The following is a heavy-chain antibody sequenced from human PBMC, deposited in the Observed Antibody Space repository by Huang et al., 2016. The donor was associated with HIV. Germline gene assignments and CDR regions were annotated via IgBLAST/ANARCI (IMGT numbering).Heavy chain of an antibody. CDR1: GYIFTKYG. J-gene: IGHJ5*01. V-gene: IGHV1-18*01. CDR2: IRADNGNT. Sequence: QVELVQSGAEVKRPGASVRVSCKAAGYIFTKYGINWVRQAPGQGLEWMGWIRADNGNTNYAEKFQGRVTLTRDTSATTAYMELRDVTSADTAVYYCARDHWYPLQNWFDLWGQGTLVTVS. D-gene: IGHD1-1*01. CDR3: ARDHWYPLQNWFDL.